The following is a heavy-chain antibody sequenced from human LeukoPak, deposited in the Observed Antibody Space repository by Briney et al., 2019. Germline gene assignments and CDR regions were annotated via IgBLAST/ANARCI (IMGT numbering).Heavy chain of an antibody. V-gene: IGHV3-23*01. CDR1: GFTFSTFA. Sequence: GGSLSLSCAASGFTFSTFAMIWVRQPPGKGLEWVSSIFPSGGEIHYADSVRGRFTISRDNSKSTLSLQMNSLRDEDTAVYSCAKDGIRDGLYFDRWGQGTLVTVSS. J-gene: IGHJ4*02. CDR2: IFPSGGEI. D-gene: IGHD5-24*01. CDR3: AKDGIRDGLYFDR.